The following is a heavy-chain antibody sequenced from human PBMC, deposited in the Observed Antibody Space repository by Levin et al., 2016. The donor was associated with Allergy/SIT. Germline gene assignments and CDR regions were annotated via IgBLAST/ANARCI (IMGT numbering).Heavy chain of an antibody. D-gene: IGHD3-22*01. CDR2: ISYDGSNK. CDR3: AKDSDGYGYYYYYMDV. Sequence: WIRQPPGKGLEWVAVISYDGSNKYYADSVKGRFTISRDNSKNTLYLQMNSLRAEDTAVYYCAKDSDGYGYYYYYMDVWGKGTTVTVSS. J-gene: IGHJ6*03. V-gene: IGHV3-30*18.